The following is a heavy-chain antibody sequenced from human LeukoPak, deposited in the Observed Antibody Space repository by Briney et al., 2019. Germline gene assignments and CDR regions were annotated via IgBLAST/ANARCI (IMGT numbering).Heavy chain of an antibody. Sequence: ASVKVSCKASGYTFTGYYMHWVRQATGQGLEWMGWMNPNSGNTGYAQKFQGRVTITRNTSISTAYMELSSLRSEDTAVYYCARGVGIWSGYYQGHYYYYMDVWGKGTTVTVSS. CDR2: MNPNSGNT. CDR1: GYTFTGYY. D-gene: IGHD3-3*01. V-gene: IGHV1-8*03. CDR3: ARGVGIWSGYYQGHYYYYMDV. J-gene: IGHJ6*03.